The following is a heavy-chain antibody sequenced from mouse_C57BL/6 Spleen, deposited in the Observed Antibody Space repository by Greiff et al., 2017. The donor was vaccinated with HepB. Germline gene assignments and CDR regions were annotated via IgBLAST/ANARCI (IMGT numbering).Heavy chain of an antibody. D-gene: IGHD2-4*01. CDR1: GYTFTSYG. CDR3: ARDDYDYFDV. V-gene: IGHV1-81*01. J-gene: IGHJ1*03. CDR2: IYPRSGNT. Sequence: QVQLKQSGAELARPGASVKLSCKASGYTFTSYGISWVKQRTGQGLEWIGEIYPRSGNTYYNEKFKGKATLTADKSSSTAYMELRSLTSEDSAVYFCARDDYDYFDVWGTGTTVTISS.